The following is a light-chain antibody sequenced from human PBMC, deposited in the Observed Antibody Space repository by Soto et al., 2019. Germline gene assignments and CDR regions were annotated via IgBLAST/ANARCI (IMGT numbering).Light chain of an antibody. CDR3: SSYTSSSTLDV. Sequence: QSALTQPASVSGSPGQSITISCTGTSSDVGGYNYVAWYQQHTGKAPKLMIYEVSNRPSGVSNRFSGSKSGNTASLNISGLQAEDDADYYCSSYTSSSTLDVFGTGPKLTVL. J-gene: IGLJ1*01. CDR1: SSDVGGYNY. CDR2: EVS. V-gene: IGLV2-14*01.